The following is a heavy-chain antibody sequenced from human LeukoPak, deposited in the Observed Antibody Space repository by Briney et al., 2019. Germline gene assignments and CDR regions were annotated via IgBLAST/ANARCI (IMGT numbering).Heavy chain of an antibody. Sequence: TGGSLRLSCAASGFTFSSYGMHWVRQAPGKGLEWVAVISYDGSNKYYADSVKGRFTISRDNSKNTLYLQMNSLRAEDTAVYYCAKIAAAGRDRAYFDYWGQGTLVTVSS. J-gene: IGHJ4*02. D-gene: IGHD6-13*01. CDR3: AKIAAAGRDRAYFDY. CDR1: GFTFSSYG. CDR2: ISYDGSNK. V-gene: IGHV3-30*18.